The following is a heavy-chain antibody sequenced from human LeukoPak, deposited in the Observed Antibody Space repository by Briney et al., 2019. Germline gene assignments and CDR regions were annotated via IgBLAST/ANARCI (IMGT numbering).Heavy chain of an antibody. D-gene: IGHD3-22*01. CDR2: IYTSGST. CDR1: GGSISSYY. CDR3: ARAPYYYDSSGYYKAFDI. V-gene: IGHV4-4*07. Sequence: SETLSLTCTVFGGSISSYYWSWIRQPAGKGLEWIGRIYTSGSTNYNPSLKSRVTMSVDTSKNQFSLKLSSVTAADTAVYYCARAPYYYDSSGYYKAFDIWGQGTMVTVSS. J-gene: IGHJ3*02.